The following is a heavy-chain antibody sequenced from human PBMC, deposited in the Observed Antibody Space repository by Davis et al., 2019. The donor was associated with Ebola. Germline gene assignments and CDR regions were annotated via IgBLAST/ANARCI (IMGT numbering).Heavy chain of an antibody. CDR2: IYYSGST. V-gene: IGHV4-39*01. J-gene: IGHJ4*02. Sequence: PSETLSLTCTVSGGSISSSSYYWGWIRQPPGKGLEWIGSIYYSGSTYYNPSLKSRVTISVDTSKNQFSLKLSSVTAADTAVYYCARHEPGSHSSGWYSYWGQGTLVTVSS. CDR1: GGSISSSSYY. D-gene: IGHD6-19*01. CDR3: ARHEPGSHSSGWYSY.